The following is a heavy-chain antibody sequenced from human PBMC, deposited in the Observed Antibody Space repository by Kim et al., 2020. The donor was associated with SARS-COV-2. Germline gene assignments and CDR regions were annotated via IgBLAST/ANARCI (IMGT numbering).Heavy chain of an antibody. V-gene: IGHV1-69*04. D-gene: IGHD6-13*01. J-gene: IGHJ4*02. CDR3: ARDTAIAAAGTHFDY. Sequence: QKFQGRGTIAADKSTSTAYMELRSLRSEDTAVYYCARDTAIAAAGTHFDYWGQGTLVTVSS.